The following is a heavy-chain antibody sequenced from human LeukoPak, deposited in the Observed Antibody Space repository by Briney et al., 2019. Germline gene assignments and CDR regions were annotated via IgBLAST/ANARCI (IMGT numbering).Heavy chain of an antibody. CDR2: INHSGST. V-gene: IGHV4-34*01. J-gene: IGHJ4*02. Sequence: SETLSLTCAVYGGSFSGYYWSWIRQPPGKGLEWIGEINHSGSTNYNPSLKSRVTISVDTSKNQISLKLSSVTAADTAVYYCARFDILTGFDYWGQGTLVTVSS. D-gene: IGHD3-9*01. CDR3: ARFDILTGFDY. CDR1: GGSFSGYY.